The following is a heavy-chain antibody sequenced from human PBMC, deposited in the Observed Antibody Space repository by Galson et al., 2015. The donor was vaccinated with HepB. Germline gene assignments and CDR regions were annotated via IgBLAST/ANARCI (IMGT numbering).Heavy chain of an antibody. CDR1: GFTFSSYT. J-gene: IGHJ4*02. Sequence: SLRLSCAASGFTFSSYTMHWARQAPGKGLEYVSTISNNGGSTYYANSVKGRFTISRDNSKNTLYLQMGSLRPEDMAVYYCAREGGATVPFDYWGQGTLVTVSS. D-gene: IGHD1-26*01. V-gene: IGHV3-64*01. CDR2: ISNNGGST. CDR3: AREGGATVPFDY.